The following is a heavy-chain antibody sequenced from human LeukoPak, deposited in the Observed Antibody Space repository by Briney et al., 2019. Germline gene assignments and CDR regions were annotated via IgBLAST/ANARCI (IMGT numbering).Heavy chain of an antibody. CDR2: ISSSRSYI. D-gene: IGHD6-13*01. V-gene: IGHV3-21*01. J-gene: IGHJ1*01. CDR3: ARDWPTIAAAGTIPEYFQH. Sequence: GGSLRLSCAASGFTFSSYSMNWVRQAPGKGLEWVSSISSSRSYIYYADSVKGRFTISRDNAKNSLYLQMNSLRAEDTAVYYCARDWPTIAAAGTIPEYFQHWGQGTLVTVSS. CDR1: GFTFSSYS.